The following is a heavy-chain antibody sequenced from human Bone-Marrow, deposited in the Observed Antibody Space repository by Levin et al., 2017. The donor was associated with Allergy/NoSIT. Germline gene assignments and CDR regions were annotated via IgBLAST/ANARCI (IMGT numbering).Heavy chain of an antibody. Sequence: SQTLSLTCAVSGGSIISGGYSWSWIRQPPGKGLEWIGHIYHSGNTFYNPSLSSRVSLSVDTSNNQFSLRLSSVAAADTAVYFCARGAPWKMGYYFDYWGQGSLVTVSS. CDR1: GGSIISGGYS. CDR3: ARGAPWKMGYYFDY. CDR2: IYHSGNT. D-gene: IGHD5-24*01. V-gene: IGHV4-30-2*01. J-gene: IGHJ4*02.